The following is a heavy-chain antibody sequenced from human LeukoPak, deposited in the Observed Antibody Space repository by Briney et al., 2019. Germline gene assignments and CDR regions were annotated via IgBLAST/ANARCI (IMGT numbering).Heavy chain of an antibody. CDR1: GGSFSGYY. CDR3: ASMVRGVNLH. D-gene: IGHD3-10*01. J-gene: IGHJ4*02. Sequence: PSETLSLTCAVYGGSFSGYYWSWIRQPPGKGLEWIGEINHSGSTNYNPSLKSRVTISVDTSKNQFSLKLSSVTAADTAVYYCASMVRGVNLHWGQGTLVTVSS. V-gene: IGHV4-34*01. CDR2: INHSGST.